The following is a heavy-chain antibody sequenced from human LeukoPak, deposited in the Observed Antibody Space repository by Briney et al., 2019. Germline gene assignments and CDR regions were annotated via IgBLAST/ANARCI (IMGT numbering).Heavy chain of an antibody. J-gene: IGHJ4*02. CDR3: ARDSSGYSYFDY. Sequence: GGSLRLSCAASGFTFSSYSMNWVRQAPGKGLEWVSSISSSSSYIYYADSVKGRFTIPRDNAKNSLYLQMNSLRAEDTAVYYCARDSSGYSYFDYWGQGTLVTVSS. D-gene: IGHD3-22*01. CDR2: ISSSSSYI. CDR1: GFTFSSYS. V-gene: IGHV3-21*01.